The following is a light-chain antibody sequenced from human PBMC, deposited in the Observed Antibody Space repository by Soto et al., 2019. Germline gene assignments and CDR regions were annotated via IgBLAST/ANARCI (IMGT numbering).Light chain of an antibody. Sequence: QSVLTQPPSASGTPGQRVTISCSGSSSNIGSNYACWYQQLPGTAPKLLIYRDNQRPSGVPDRFSGSKSGTSASLAISGLRSEDEADYYCAAWDDSLSGRYVFGTGTKVTVL. CDR2: RDN. CDR1: SSNIGSNY. J-gene: IGLJ1*01. V-gene: IGLV1-47*01. CDR3: AAWDDSLSGRYV.